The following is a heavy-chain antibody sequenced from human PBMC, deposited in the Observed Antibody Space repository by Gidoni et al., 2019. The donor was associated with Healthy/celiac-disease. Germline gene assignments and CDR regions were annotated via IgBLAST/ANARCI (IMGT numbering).Heavy chain of an antibody. CDR3: ARFRRVGTTNNWFDP. J-gene: IGHJ5*02. CDR2: IYPGDSDT. D-gene: IGHD1-26*01. CDR1: GYSFTSYW. Sequence: EVQLVQSGAEVKKPGESLKISCTGSGYSFTSYWLGGVRQMPGKGLEWMGIIYPGDSDTRYSPSFQGQVTISADKSISTAYLQWSSLKASDTAMYYCARFRRVGTTNNWFDPWGQGTLVTVSS. V-gene: IGHV5-51*01.